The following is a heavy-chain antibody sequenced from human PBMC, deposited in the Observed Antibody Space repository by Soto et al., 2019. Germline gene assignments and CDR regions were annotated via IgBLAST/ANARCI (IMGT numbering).Heavy chain of an antibody. V-gene: IGHV1-69*13. CDR3: ASMVVVRGVSDAFDI. Sequence: SVKVSCKASGGTFSSYAISWVRQAPGQGLEWMGGIIPIFGTANYAQKFQGRVTITADESTSTAYMELSSLRSEDTAVYYCASMVVVRGVSDAFDIWGQGTMVTVSS. J-gene: IGHJ3*02. CDR2: IIPIFGTA. D-gene: IGHD3-10*01. CDR1: GGTFSSYA.